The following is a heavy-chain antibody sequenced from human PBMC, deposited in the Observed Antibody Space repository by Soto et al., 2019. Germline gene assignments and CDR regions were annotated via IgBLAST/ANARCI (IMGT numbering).Heavy chain of an antibody. CDR2: IYYSGST. D-gene: IGHD3-10*01. CDR1: GGSISSSSYY. V-gene: IGHV4-39*01. Sequence: QLQLQESGPGLVKPSETLSLTCTVSGGSISSSSYYWGWIRQPPGKGLEWIGSIYYSGSTYYNPSIKSRVTTSVDTSKNQFSLKLSSVTAADTAVYYCASAPEVRGVTNFDYWGQGTLVTVSS. CDR3: ASAPEVRGVTNFDY. J-gene: IGHJ4*02.